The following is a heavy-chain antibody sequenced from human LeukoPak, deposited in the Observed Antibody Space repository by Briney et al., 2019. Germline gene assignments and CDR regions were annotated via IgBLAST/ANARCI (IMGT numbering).Heavy chain of an antibody. V-gene: IGHV4-59*08. Sequence: PSETLSLTCTVSGGSISSYQWSWIRQPPGKGLEWIGYMYYSGSTKYNPSLKSRVTISGDTSKNQFSLKLISVTAADAAVYYCARGFWSGSQRHPFDYWGQGTLVTVSA. J-gene: IGHJ4*02. CDR2: MYYSGST. CDR1: GGSISSYQ. D-gene: IGHD3-3*01. CDR3: ARGFWSGSQRHPFDY.